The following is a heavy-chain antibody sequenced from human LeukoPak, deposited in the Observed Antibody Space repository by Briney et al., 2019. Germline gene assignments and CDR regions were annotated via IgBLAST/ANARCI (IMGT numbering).Heavy chain of an antibody. CDR2: ISGSGGST. J-gene: IGHJ4*02. D-gene: IGHD4-11*01. Sequence: GGSLRLSCAASGFTFSSYAMSLVRQAPGKGLEWVSAISGSGGSTYYADSVKGRFTISRDNSKNTLYLQMNSLRAEDTAVYYCAKDVDYSNFFDYWGQGTLVTVSS. CDR1: GFTFSSYA. CDR3: AKDVDYSNFFDY. V-gene: IGHV3-23*01.